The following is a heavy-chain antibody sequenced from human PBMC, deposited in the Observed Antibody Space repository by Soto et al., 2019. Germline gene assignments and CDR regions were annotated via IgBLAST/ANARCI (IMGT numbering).Heavy chain of an antibody. CDR1: GFTFSSYA. D-gene: IGHD6-6*01. V-gene: IGHV3-23*01. CDR3: AKRSSSSTFDY. CDR2: ISGSDDST. J-gene: IGHJ4*02. Sequence: GESLKISCAASGFTFSSYAMSWVRQAPGKGLEWVSVISGSDDSTYYADSVKGRFTISRDNSKNTLYLQMNSLSAEDTAVYYCAKRSSSSTFDYWGQGTLVTVSS.